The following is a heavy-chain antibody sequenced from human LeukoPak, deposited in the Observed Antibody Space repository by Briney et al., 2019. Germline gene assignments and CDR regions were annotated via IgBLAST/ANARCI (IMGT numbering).Heavy chain of an antibody. D-gene: IGHD6-19*01. CDR3: ASSRGSGWLAGAFXI. V-gene: IGHV3-30*02. Sequence: GGSLRLSCAASGFTFSTYGMHWVRQAPGKGLEWVSFIRYDGSRKYYADSVKGRFTISRDNSKNTLYLQMNSLRAEDTAVYYCASSRGSGWLAGAFXIWGXGTMVTVSS. J-gene: IGHJ3*02. CDR1: GFTFSTYG. CDR2: IRYDGSRK.